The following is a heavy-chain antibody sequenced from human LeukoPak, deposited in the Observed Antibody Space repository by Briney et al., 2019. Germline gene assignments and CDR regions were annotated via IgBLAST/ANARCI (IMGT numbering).Heavy chain of an antibody. J-gene: IGHJ4*02. CDR3: VKGRYGTGRDF. Sequence: AGGSLRLSCSASGFSFSTHNMHWVRQAPGKGLEFVSRITNDGENTDYLDFVKGRFTITRDNSKNTLYLHMTSLRPEDTAVYFCVKGRYGTGRDFWGPGTLVIVSS. CDR1: GFSFSTHN. V-gene: IGHV3-64D*06. CDR2: ITNDGENT. D-gene: IGHD3-10*01.